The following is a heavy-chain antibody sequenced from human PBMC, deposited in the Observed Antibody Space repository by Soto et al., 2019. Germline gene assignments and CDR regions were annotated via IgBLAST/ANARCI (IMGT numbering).Heavy chain of an antibody. D-gene: IGHD6-6*01. CDR2: ISWNRGTI. CDR3: AGQPVKTYCYYYMDV. J-gene: IGHJ6*03. Sequence: EVQLVESGGGLVQPGRSLRLSCAASGFTFDDYAMHWVRQAPGKGLGWVSGISWNRGTIGKADSVKGRFTNSRDNAKNLLYLQMNSLRAEDTALYCGAGQPVKTYCYYYMDVWGKGTTVTVSS. V-gene: IGHV3-9*01. CDR1: GFTFDDYA.